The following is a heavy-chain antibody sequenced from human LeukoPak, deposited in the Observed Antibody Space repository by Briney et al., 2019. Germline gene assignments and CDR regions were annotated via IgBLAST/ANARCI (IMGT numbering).Heavy chain of an antibody. J-gene: IGHJ5*02. Sequence: SETLSLTCAVYGGSFSGYYWSWIRQPPGKGLEWIGEINHSRSTNYNPSLKSRVTISVDTSKNQFSLKLSSVTAADTAVYYCAREVPGIVVDGKKNNWFDPWGQGTLVTVSS. CDR1: GGSFSGYY. V-gene: IGHV4-34*01. CDR2: INHSRST. D-gene: IGHD2-2*01. CDR3: AREVPGIVVDGKKNNWFDP.